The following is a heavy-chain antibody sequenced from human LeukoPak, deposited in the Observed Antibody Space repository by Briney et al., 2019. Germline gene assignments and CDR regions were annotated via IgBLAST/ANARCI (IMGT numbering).Heavy chain of an antibody. CDR1: GFTFSSHD. CDR2: ISYDGGKK. Sequence: PGGSLRLSCAASGFTFSSHDMHWVRQAPGKGLEWVAIISYDGGKKDYADSVKGRFTISRDNSKNTLYLQMNSLRPEDTALYYCARDTGFSGTKYPDYWGQGTLVTVSS. J-gene: IGHJ4*02. D-gene: IGHD1-26*01. V-gene: IGHV3-30*03. CDR3: ARDTGFSGTKYPDY.